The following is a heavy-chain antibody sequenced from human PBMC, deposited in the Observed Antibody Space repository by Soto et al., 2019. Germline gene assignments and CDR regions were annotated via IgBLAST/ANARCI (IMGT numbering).Heavy chain of an antibody. V-gene: IGHV3-48*01. CDR2: ISSSSSTI. CDR3: ATQLAYCGGDCA. D-gene: IGHD2-21*01. CDR1: GFTFSSYS. J-gene: IGHJ5*02. Sequence: GGSLRLSCAASGFTFSSYSMNWVRQAPGKGLEWVSYISSSSSTIYYADSVKGRFTISRDNAKNSLYLQMNSLRAEDTAVYYCATQLAYCGGDCAWGQGTLVTVSS.